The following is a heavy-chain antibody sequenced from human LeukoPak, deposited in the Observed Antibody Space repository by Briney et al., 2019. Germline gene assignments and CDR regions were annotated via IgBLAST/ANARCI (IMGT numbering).Heavy chain of an antibody. J-gene: IGHJ4*02. V-gene: IGHV1-69*13. D-gene: IGHD6-19*01. CDR2: IIPIFGTA. CDR3: ARSRVAGPGFDY. Sequence: SVKVSCKASGGTFSSYAISWVRQAPGQGLEWMGGIIPIFGTANYAQKFQGGVTITADESTSTAYMELSSLRSEDTAVYYCARSRVAGPGFDYWGQGTLVTVSS. CDR1: GGTFSSYA.